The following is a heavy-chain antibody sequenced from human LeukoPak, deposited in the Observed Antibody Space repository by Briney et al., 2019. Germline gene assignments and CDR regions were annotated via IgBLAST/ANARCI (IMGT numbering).Heavy chain of an antibody. D-gene: IGHD2-15*01. Sequence: SETLSLTCTLSVYSNSGDYFRGWIRQPPGKGLEYIGAIYHSGSTYYNPSLKSRVIISVDTSNNQFSLKLNAVTAADTAVYYLARGIFLWGQGTLVTVSS. CDR1: VYSNSGDYF. J-gene: IGHJ4*02. CDR2: IYHSGST. CDR3: ARGIFL. V-gene: IGHV4-38-2*02.